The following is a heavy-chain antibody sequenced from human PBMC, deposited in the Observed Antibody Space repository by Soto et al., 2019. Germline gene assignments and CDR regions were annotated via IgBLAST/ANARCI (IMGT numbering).Heavy chain of an antibody. CDR3: ARAIYGDYVAFDI. CDR1: GFTVSSNY. V-gene: IGHV3-53*04. D-gene: IGHD4-17*01. J-gene: IGHJ3*02. Sequence: GGSLRLSCAASGFTVSSNYMSWVRQAPGKGLEWVSVIYSGVSTYYEDTWKGRFTISRQNSKNTLYLQMNSLRAEDTAVYYCARAIYGDYVAFDIWGQGTMVTVSS. CDR2: IYSGVST.